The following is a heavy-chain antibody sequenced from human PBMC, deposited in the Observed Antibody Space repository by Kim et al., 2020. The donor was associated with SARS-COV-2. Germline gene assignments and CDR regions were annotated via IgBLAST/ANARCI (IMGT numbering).Heavy chain of an antibody. J-gene: IGHJ4*02. Sequence: KYSQKFQGRVTITRDTSASTAYMELSSLRSEDTAVYYCARDSSGPYYFDYWGQGTLVTVSS. V-gene: IGHV1-3*01. CDR3: ARDSSGPYYFDY. D-gene: IGHD3-22*01.